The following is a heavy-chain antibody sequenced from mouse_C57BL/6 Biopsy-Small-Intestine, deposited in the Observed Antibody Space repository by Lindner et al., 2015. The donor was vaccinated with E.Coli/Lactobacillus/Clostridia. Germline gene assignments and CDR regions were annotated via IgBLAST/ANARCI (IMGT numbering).Heavy chain of an antibody. V-gene: IGHV1-81*01. D-gene: IGHD2-5*01. CDR1: GYTFTSYG. CDR3: ARLYYSMDYAIDY. Sequence: VQLQESGAELARPGASVKLSCKASGYTFTSYGISWVKQRTGQGPEWIGEIYPRSGNTYYNEKFKGKATLTADKSSSTAYMELRSLTSEDSAVYFCARLYYSMDYAIDYWGQGTSVTVSS. CDR2: IYPRSGNT. J-gene: IGHJ4*01.